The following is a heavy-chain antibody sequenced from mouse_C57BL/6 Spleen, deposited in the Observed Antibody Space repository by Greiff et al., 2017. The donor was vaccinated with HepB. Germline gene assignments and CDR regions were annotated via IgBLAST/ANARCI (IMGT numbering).Heavy chain of an antibody. J-gene: IGHJ1*03. CDR2: IYPGDGDT. V-gene: IGHV1-80*01. D-gene: IGHD1-1*01. CDR3: ARPDYYGSSYWYLDV. CDR1: GYAFSSYW. Sequence: VQLQESGAELVKPGASVKISCKASGYAFSSYWMNWVKQRPGKGLEWIGQIYPGDGDTNYNGKFKGKATLTADKSSSTAYMQLSSLTYEDSAVYFCARPDYYGSSYWYLDVWGTGTTVTVSS.